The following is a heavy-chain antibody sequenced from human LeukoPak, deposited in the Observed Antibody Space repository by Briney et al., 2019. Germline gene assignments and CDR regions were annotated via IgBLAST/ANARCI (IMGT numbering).Heavy chain of an antibody. CDR1: GYTFTSYG. D-gene: IGHD5-12*01. J-gene: IGHJ4*02. V-gene: IGHV1-18*01. CDR2: ISAYNGNT. CDR3: TSTGYSGHDPLHY. Sequence: ASVKVSCKTSGYTFTSYGIIWVRQATGQGLEWMGWISAYNGNTKYAQTLQGRVTMTTDTSTSTAYMELRSLRSDDTAVYYCTSTGYSGHDPLHYWGRGTLVTVSS.